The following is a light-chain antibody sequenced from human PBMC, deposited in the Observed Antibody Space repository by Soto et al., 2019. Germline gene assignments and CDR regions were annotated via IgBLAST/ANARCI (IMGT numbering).Light chain of an antibody. Sequence: SVLAQPAPLSGSPGQSITISCTGTSSDVGSYNLVSWYQQHPGKAPKPMIYEVSKRPSGVSNRFSGSKSGNTASLTISGLQAEDEADYYCCSYAGSSTYYVFGTGTKVTVL. V-gene: IGLV2-23*02. CDR1: SSDVGSYNL. J-gene: IGLJ1*01. CDR3: CSYAGSSTYYV. CDR2: EVS.